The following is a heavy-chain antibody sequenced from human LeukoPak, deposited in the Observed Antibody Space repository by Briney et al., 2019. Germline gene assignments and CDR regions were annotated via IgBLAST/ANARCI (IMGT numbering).Heavy chain of an antibody. CDR1: GGSISSYY. D-gene: IGHD1-26*01. Sequence: SETLSLTCTVSGGSISSYYWSWIRQPPGKGLEWVGYIYYSGSTNYNPSLKSRVTISVDTSKNQFSLKLSSVTAADTAVYYCARELVGATNSNWFDPWGQGTLVTVSS. CDR2: IYYSGST. J-gene: IGHJ5*02. V-gene: IGHV4-59*01. CDR3: ARELVGATNSNWFDP.